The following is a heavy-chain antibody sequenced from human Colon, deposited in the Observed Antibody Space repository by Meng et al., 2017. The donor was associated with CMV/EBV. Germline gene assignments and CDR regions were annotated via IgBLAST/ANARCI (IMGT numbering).Heavy chain of an antibody. CDR3: ATVFDY. CDR2: TNTAGTST. J-gene: IGHJ4*02. Sequence: GGSLRLSCAASGLTFTNYWLHWVRQATGKGLVWVSGTNTAGTSTYYADSVKGRFTISRDNAKNTLYLQMNSLRAEDTAVYYCATVFDYWGQGTLVTVSS. V-gene: IGHV3-74*01. D-gene: IGHD4-17*01. CDR1: GLTFTNYW.